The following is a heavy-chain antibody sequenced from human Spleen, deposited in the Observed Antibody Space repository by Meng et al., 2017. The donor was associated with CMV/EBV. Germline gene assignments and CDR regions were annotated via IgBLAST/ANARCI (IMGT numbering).Heavy chain of an antibody. Sequence: GESLKISCAASEFTFSGYWMSWVRQAPGKGLEWVADIKQDGTEKHYVDSVKGRFTITRDNAKSSLYLQMSSLRAEDTAVYYCVRDKHGFGELREDVWGQGTTVTVSS. CDR3: VRDKHGFGELREDV. D-gene: IGHD3-10*01. J-gene: IGHJ6*02. CDR1: EFTFSGYW. CDR2: IKQDGTEK. V-gene: IGHV3-7*01.